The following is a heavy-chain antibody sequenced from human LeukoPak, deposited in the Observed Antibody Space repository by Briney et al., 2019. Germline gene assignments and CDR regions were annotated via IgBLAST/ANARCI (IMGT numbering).Heavy chain of an antibody. V-gene: IGHV4-61*02. Sequence: SQTLSLTCTVSGGSISSGSYYWSWIRQPAGKGLEWIGRIYTSGSTNYNPSLKSRVTISVDTSKNQFSLKLSSVTAADTAVYYCASSYYDSSGYYYEDPFDYWGQGTLVTASS. D-gene: IGHD3-22*01. CDR1: GGSISSGSYY. CDR2: IYTSGST. J-gene: IGHJ4*02. CDR3: ASSYYDSSGYYYEDPFDY.